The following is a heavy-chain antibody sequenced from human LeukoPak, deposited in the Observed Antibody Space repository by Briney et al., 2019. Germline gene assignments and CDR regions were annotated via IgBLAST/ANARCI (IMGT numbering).Heavy chain of an antibody. CDR2: INPNSGDT. CDR1: GYTFTGYF. CDR3: ATLRSGWPYYYYGMDV. Sequence: GASVKVSCKASGYTFTGYFMHWVRQAPGQGLEWMGRINPNSGDTNHAQRFQGRVTMTRDTSISTAYMELSSLRSEDTAVYYCATLRSGWPYYYYGMDVWGQGTTVTVSS. D-gene: IGHD6-19*01. J-gene: IGHJ6*02. V-gene: IGHV1-2*06.